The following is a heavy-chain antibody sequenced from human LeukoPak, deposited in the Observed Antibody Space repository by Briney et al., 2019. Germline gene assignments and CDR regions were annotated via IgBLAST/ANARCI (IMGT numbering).Heavy chain of an antibody. CDR1: GFTFSSYA. Sequence: GGSLRLSCAASGFTFSSYAMSWVRQAPGKGLEWVSAISGSGGSTYYADSVKGRFTISRDNSKNTLCLQMNSLRAEDTAAYYCAKDPTGSSSYYFDYWGQGTLVTVSS. CDR2: ISGSGGST. CDR3: AKDPTGSSSYYFDY. J-gene: IGHJ4*02. D-gene: IGHD6-6*01. V-gene: IGHV3-23*01.